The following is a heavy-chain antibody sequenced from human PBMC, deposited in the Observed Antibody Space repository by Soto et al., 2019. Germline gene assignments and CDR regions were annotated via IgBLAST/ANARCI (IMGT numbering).Heavy chain of an antibody. D-gene: IGHD2-2*01. CDR3: AKELCSSTSCYAFYFDY. CDR1: GFTFSSYA. Sequence: GGSLRLSCAASGFTFSSYAMSWVRQAPGKGLEWVSAISGSGGSTYYADSVKGRFTISRDNSKNTLYLQMNSLRAEDTAVYYCAKELCSSTSCYAFYFDYWGQGTLVTVSS. CDR2: ISGSGGST. J-gene: IGHJ4*02. V-gene: IGHV3-23*01.